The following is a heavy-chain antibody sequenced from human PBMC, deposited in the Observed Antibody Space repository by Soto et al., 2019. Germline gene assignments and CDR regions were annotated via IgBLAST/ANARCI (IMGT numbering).Heavy chain of an antibody. J-gene: IGHJ4*02. D-gene: IGHD2-15*01. Sequence: SETLSLTCTVSGGSISSSSYYWGWIRQPPGKGLEWIGSIYYSGSTYYNPSLKSRVTISVDTSKNQFSLKLSSVTAADTAVYYCARHVEGKDIVVVVAAISPFDYWGQGTLVTVSS. V-gene: IGHV4-39*01. CDR1: GGSISSSSYY. CDR3: ARHVEGKDIVVVVAAISPFDY. CDR2: IYYSGST.